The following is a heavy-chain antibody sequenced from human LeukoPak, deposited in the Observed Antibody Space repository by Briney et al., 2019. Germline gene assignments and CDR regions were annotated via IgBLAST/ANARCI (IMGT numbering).Heavy chain of an antibody. Sequence: GSSVKVSCKASGGTFSSYAISWVRQAPGQGLEWMGGIIPIFGTANYAQKFQGRVTMTTDTSTSTAYMELRSLRSDDTAVYYCARVAGYSSGWSKGDWFDPWGQGTLVTVSS. V-gene: IGHV1-69*05. D-gene: IGHD6-19*01. J-gene: IGHJ5*02. CDR1: GGTFSSYA. CDR2: IIPIFGTA. CDR3: ARVAGYSSGWSKGDWFDP.